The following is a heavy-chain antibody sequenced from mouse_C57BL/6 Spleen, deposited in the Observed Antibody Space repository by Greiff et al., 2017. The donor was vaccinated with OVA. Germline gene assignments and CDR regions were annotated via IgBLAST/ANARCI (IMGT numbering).Heavy chain of an antibody. D-gene: IGHD2-3*01. V-gene: IGHV1-69*01. Sequence: QVQLKQPGPELVMPGASVKLSCKASGYTFTSYWMHWVKQRPGQGLEWIGEIDPSDSYTNYNQKFKGKSTLTVDKSSSPAYMQLSSLTSEDSAVYYCARGGGYYVNNFDYWGQGTTLTVSS. CDR2: IDPSDSYT. J-gene: IGHJ2*01. CDR1: GYTFTSYW. CDR3: ARGGGYYVNNFDY.